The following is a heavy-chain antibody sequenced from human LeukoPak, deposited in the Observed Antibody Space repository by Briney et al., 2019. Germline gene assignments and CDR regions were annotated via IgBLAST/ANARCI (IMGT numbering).Heavy chain of an antibody. J-gene: IGHJ2*01. Sequence: SETLSLTCTVSGGSISSYYWSWIRQPPGKGLEWIGYIYYCGSTNYNPSLKSRVTISVDTSKNQFSLKLSSVTAADTAVYYCARHLDLNWYFDLWGRGTLVTVSS. CDR1: GGSISSYY. V-gene: IGHV4-59*08. D-gene: IGHD1-7*01. CDR2: IYYCGST. CDR3: ARHLDLNWYFDL.